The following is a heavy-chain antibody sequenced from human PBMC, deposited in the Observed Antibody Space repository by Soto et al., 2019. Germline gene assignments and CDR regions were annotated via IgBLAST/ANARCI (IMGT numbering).Heavy chain of an antibody. J-gene: IGHJ4*02. Sequence: QITLKESGPTLVKPTQTLTLTCTFSGFSLRTSGVGVGWIRQPPGKAPEWLALIYWNDDKRYSPSLKSRLTITKDTSKNQVVLTMTDMDPVDTGTYYCAQRLGSRGSFDYWGQGSLVTVSS. CDR3: AQRLGSRGSFDY. D-gene: IGHD6-25*01. CDR1: GFSLRTSGVG. CDR2: IYWNDDK. V-gene: IGHV2-5*01.